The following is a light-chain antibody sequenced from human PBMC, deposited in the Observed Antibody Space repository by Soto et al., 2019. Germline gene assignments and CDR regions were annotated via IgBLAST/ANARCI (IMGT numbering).Light chain of an antibody. CDR3: SSFAGGNIYV. CDR2: DVT. CDR1: SSDVGGYNY. V-gene: IGLV2-8*01. Sequence: QSVLAQPASVSGSPRQSITISCTGTSSDVGGYNYVSWHQQHPGKAPKLIIYDVTKRPSGVPDRFSGSKSGYTASLTVSGLQAEDEADYYCSSFAGGNIYVFGTGTKVTLL. J-gene: IGLJ1*01.